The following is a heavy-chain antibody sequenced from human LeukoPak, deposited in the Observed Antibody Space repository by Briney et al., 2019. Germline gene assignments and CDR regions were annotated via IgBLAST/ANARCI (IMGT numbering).Heavy chain of an antibody. CDR1: GGSLSSYY. V-gene: IGHV4-59*01. J-gene: IGHJ4*02. CDR3: VRAVAARRIDF. D-gene: IGHD6-19*01. CDR2: IYYSGST. Sequence: SETLSLTCTVSGGSLSSYYWSWIRQPPGKGLEWMGYIYYSGSTNYNPSLKSRVPISVDASKNQFSLKVSSVTAADTAVYYCVRAVAARRIDFWGQGTLVTVSS.